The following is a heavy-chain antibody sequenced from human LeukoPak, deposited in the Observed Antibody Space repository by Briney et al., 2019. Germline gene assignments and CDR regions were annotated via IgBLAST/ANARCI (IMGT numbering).Heavy chain of an antibody. CDR3: ARESVYSSGWQSVD. CDR2: IYYSGST. CDR1: GGSISSGGYS. J-gene: IGHJ4*02. Sequence: SETLSLTCTVSGGSISSGGYSWSWIRQHPGKGLEWIGYIYYSGSTYYNPSLKSRVTISVDTSKNQFSLKLSSVTAADTAVYYCARESVYSSGWQSVDWGQGTLVTVSS. V-gene: IGHV4-31*03. D-gene: IGHD6-19*01.